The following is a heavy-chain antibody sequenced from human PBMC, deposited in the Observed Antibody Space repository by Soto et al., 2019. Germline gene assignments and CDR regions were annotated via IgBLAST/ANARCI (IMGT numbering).Heavy chain of an antibody. CDR3: ARVSAGGQIDY. CDR2: IFYTGST. Sequence: SETLSLTCSVSGGTINSGDYFWSWIRQPPGKGLEWIGSIFYTGSTYYNPSLKSRVTISVDTSKNQFSLKLSSVTAADTAVYYCARVSAGGQIDYWGQGTLVTVSS. D-gene: IGHD3-16*01. CDR1: GGTINSGDYF. J-gene: IGHJ4*02. V-gene: IGHV4-30-4*01.